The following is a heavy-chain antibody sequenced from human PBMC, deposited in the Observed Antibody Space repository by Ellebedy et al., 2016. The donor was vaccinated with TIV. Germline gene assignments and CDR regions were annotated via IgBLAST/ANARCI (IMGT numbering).Heavy chain of an antibody. CDR2: ISIGGTYT. V-gene: IGHV3-11*05. D-gene: IGHD6-19*01. J-gene: IGHJ4*02. CDR1: GFTFSDSF. CDR3: VKERDGGWDY. Sequence: GESLKISCSASGFTFSDSFLSWFRQAPGKGLEWVSYISIGGTYTNYADSVKGRFTISRDDAKNSLYLQMDSLRAEDTALYYCVKERDGGWDYWGQGTLVSVSS.